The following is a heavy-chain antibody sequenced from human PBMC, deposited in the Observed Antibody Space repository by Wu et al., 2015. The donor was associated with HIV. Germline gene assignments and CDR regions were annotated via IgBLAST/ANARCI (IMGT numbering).Heavy chain of an antibody. CDR3: AKEAGGPVAGRSGLDY. Sequence: QVQLVQSGVDLKKPGVSVKVSCKASGYNFPGYFIHWVRQAPGQGLEWMGWINPNSGTTNYAQKFLGRVTMTREKSISTVYMELRNLRSDDTAVYFCAKEAGGPVAGRSGLDYWGQGTLVTVSS. V-gene: IGHV1-2*02. D-gene: IGHD6-19*01. J-gene: IGHJ4*01. CDR2: INPNSGTT. CDR1: GYNFPGYF.